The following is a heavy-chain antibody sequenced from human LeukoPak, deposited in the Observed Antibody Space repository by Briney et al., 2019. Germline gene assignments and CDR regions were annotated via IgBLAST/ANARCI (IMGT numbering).Heavy chain of an antibody. CDR1: GYTFTDYY. CDR2: INPNSGGT. J-gene: IGHJ4*02. D-gene: IGHD5-18*01. Sequence: ASVKVSCKASGYTFTDYYMHWVRQAPGQGLEWMGWINPNSGGTNYAQKFQGRVTMTRDTSISTAYMELSRLRSDDTAVYYCARAPGYSYGIDYWGQGTLVTVSS. V-gene: IGHV1-2*02. CDR3: ARAPGYSYGIDY.